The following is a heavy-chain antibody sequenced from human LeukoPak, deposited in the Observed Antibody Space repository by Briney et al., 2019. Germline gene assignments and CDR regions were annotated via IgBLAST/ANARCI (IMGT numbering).Heavy chain of an antibody. J-gene: IGHJ4*02. V-gene: IGHV3-23*01. CDR3: AKGGVAGTGYFDY. D-gene: IGHD6-19*01. CDR2: ISVSGGRI. CDR1: GFTFSNYA. Sequence: GGSLRLSCAASGFTFSNYAMSWVRQAPGKGLEWVSGISVSGGRIDYADSVKGRFTISRDNSKNTLYLQMNSLRAEDTAVYYCAKGGVAGTGYFDYWGQGTLVTVSS.